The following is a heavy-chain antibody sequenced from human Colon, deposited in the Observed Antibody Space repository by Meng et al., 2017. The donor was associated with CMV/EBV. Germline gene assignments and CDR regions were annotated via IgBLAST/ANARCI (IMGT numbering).Heavy chain of an antibody. V-gene: IGHV3-23*01. J-gene: IGHJ4*02. CDR1: GFIFSDYA. CDR3: AKYSAPWDIRSLDG. CDR2: ISGFGEYT. Sequence: GESLKIYCAASGFIFSDYAMSWIRQAPGKGLEWVSIISGFGEYTNYIDSVRGRFIIHRDNSRDILYLQMNNLRAEDTAVYYCAKYSAPWDIRSLDGWGQGTLVTVSS. D-gene: IGHD1-26*01.